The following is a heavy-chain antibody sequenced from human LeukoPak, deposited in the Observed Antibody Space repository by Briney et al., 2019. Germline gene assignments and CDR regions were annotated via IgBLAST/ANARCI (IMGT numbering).Heavy chain of an antibody. D-gene: IGHD6-19*01. V-gene: IGHV3-7*01. Sequence: GGSLRLSCAASGFTFSSYWMSWVRQAPGKGLEWVANIKQDGSEKYYVDSVKGRFTISRDNAKNSLYLQMNSLRAEDAAVYYCARDGIAVAGDYFDHWGQGTLVTVSS. CDR3: ARDGIAVAGDYFDH. J-gene: IGHJ4*02. CDR1: GFTFSSYW. CDR2: IKQDGSEK.